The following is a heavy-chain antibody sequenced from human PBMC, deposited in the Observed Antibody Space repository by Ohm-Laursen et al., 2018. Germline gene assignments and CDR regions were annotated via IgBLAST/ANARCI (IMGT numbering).Heavy chain of an antibody. Sequence: GFLRLSCSASGFAFNTYAMTWVRQAPGKGLEWVSALSGSGGSTYYADSVKGRFAISRDNSQYTLYLQMNSLTVDDTAIYYCAKGYCTVTSCYRFDYWGQGTLVTVSS. CDR2: LSGSGGST. CDR1: GFAFNTYA. V-gene: IGHV3-23*01. J-gene: IGHJ4*02. CDR3: AKGYCTVTSCYRFDY. D-gene: IGHD2-2*01.